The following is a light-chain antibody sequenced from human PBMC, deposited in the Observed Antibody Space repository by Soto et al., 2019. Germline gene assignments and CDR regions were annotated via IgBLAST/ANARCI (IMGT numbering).Light chain of an antibody. V-gene: IGLV2-14*01. CDR2: DVS. Sequence: QSALTQPASVSGSPGQSITISCTGTSSDLGGYNYVSWYQQHPGKAPKLMIYDVSNRPSGVSNRFSGSKSGKTASLTISGLQAEDEADYYCSSYTSSSTVVFGGGTKLTVL. J-gene: IGLJ2*01. CDR3: SSYTSSSTVV. CDR1: SSDLGGYNY.